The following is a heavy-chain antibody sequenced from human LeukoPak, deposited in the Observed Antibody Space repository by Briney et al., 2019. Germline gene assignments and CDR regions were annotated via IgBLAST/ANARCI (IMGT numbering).Heavy chain of an antibody. J-gene: IGHJ4*02. CDR3: ARDPSRYDSSGYYFY. D-gene: IGHD3-22*01. V-gene: IGHV3-30*01. CDR2: ISYDGSNK. Sequence: GRSLRLSCAASGFTFSSYAIHWVRQAPGKGPEWVAVISYDGSNKYYADSVKGRFTISRDNSKNTVYLQMNSLRAEDTAVYYCARDPSRYDSSGYYFYWGQGTLVTVSS. CDR1: GFTFSSYA.